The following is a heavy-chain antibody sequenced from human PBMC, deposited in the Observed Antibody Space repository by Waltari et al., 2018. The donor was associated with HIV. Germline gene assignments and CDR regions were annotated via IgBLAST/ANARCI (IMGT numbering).Heavy chain of an antibody. Sequence: EVQLLESGGGLVQPGGSLRLSCAASGFTFSRYARTWVRQAPGKGLDWVSGITGSGGTSYLADSVKGRFTLSTDRSKNTLYLHMSSLKAEDTAVYYCARALWDISGLHYFDSWGQGTLVTVSS. CDR1: GFTFSRYA. CDR3: ARALWDISGLHYFDS. CDR2: ITGSGGTS. D-gene: IGHD6-19*01. J-gene: IGHJ4*02. V-gene: IGHV3-23*01.